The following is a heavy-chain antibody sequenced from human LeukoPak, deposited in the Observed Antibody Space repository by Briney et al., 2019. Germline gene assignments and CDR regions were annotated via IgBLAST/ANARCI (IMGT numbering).Heavy chain of an antibody. V-gene: IGHV3-9*01. J-gene: IGHJ4*02. CDR2: ISWNSGSI. D-gene: IGHD3-22*01. Sequence: GRSLRLSCAASGFTFDDYAMHWVRQAPGEGLECVSGISWNSGSIGYADSVTVRFTISRDNATTSLYLQMNSLRAEDTALYYFAKGVMIVLESYFYYWGQGTLVTVSS. CDR3: AKGVMIVLESYFYY. CDR1: GFTFDDYA.